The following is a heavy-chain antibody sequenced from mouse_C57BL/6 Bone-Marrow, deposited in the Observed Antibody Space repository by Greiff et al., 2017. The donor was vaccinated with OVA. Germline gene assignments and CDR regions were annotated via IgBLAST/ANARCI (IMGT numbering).Heavy chain of an antibody. CDR3: ARDPPYGNSYAMDY. CDR1: GYSITSGYY. CDR2: ISYDGSN. J-gene: IGHJ4*01. Sequence: EVQLQQSGPGLVKPSQSLSLTCSVTGYSITSGYYWNWIRQFPGNKLEWMGYISYDGSNNYNPSLKNRISITRDTSKNQFFLKLNSVTTEDTATYYCARDPPYGNSYAMDYWGQGTSVTVSS. D-gene: IGHD2-1*01. V-gene: IGHV3-6*01.